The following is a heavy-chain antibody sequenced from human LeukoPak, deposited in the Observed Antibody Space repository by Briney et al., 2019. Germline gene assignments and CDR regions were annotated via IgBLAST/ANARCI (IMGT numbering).Heavy chain of an antibody. V-gene: IGHV3-30*18. D-gene: IGHD1-7*01. CDR2: ISYDGSNK. Sequence: GGSLRLSCAASGFTFSSYGMHWVRQAPGKGLEWVAVISYDGSNKYYADSVKGRFTISRDNSKNTLYLQMNSLRAEDTAVYYCAKDQVELIRSGAFDIWGQGTMVTVSS. CDR3: AKDQVELIRSGAFDI. CDR1: GFTFSSYG. J-gene: IGHJ3*02.